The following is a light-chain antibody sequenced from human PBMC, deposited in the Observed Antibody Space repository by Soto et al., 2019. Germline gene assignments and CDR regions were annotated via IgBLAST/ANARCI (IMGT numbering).Light chain of an antibody. CDR2: GNS. J-gene: IGLJ1*01. Sequence: QSVLTQPPSVSGAPGQRVTISCTGSSSNIRAGYDVHWYQQLPGTAPKLLIYGNSNRPSGVPDRFSGSKSGTSASLAITGLQAEDEADYYCQSYDSSLSGWEVFGTGTKVT. CDR3: QSYDSSLSGWEV. V-gene: IGLV1-40*01. CDR1: SSNIRAGYD.